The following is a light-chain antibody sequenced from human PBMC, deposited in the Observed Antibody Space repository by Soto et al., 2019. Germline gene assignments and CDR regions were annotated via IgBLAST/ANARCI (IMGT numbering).Light chain of an antibody. CDR2: GAS. CDR1: QSVNNN. CDR3: QQYNDLWT. Sequence: IVMTQSPVTLSVSPGERATLSCRASQSVNNNLAWYQQKPGQAPRLLIYGASTRATGVPARFSGSGSGTEFTLTISSVQSGDLALYYCQQYNDLWTFGQGTKLEIK. J-gene: IGKJ1*01. V-gene: IGKV3-15*01.